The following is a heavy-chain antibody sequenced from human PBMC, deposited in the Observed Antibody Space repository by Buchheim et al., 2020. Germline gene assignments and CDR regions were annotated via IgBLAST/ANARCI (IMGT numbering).Heavy chain of an antibody. D-gene: IGHD1-26*01. Sequence: QVQLQESGPGLVKPSQTLSLTCTVSGGSISSGSYYWSWIRQPAGKGLEWIGRIYTSGSPNYNPSLKSPVTISVATYKNQFSLKLSSVTAADTAVYYCARARIVGAHVYFDYWGQGTL. CDR1: GGSISSGSYY. J-gene: IGHJ4*02. V-gene: IGHV4-61*02. CDR2: IYTSGSP. CDR3: ARARIVGAHVYFDY.